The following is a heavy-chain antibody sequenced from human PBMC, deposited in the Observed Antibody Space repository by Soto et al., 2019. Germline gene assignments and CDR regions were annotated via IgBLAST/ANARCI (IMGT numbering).Heavy chain of an antibody. D-gene: IGHD3-9*01. V-gene: IGHV3-30*18. Sequence: ESGGGVVQPGRSLRLSCAASGFTFSSYGMHWVRQAPGKGLEWVAVISYDGSNKYYADSVKGRFTISRDNSKNTLYLQMNSLRAEDTAVYYCAKSPYYDILTPGDYWGQGTLVTVSS. CDR2: ISYDGSNK. CDR3: AKSPYYDILTPGDY. J-gene: IGHJ4*02. CDR1: GFTFSSYG.